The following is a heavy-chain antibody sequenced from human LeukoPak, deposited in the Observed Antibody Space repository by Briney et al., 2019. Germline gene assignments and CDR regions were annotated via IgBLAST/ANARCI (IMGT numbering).Heavy chain of an antibody. CDR1: GFTFGTYW. CDR2: ISYDGNNK. CDR3: AKVPRQSGWYPLSDS. D-gene: IGHD6-13*01. V-gene: IGHV3-30*18. Sequence: GGSLRLSCAASGFTFGTYWMSWVRQAPGKGLEWVAVISYDGNNKYYADSVKGRFTISRDNSRNTLYLQMNTLRAEDTAVYYCAKVPRQSGWYPLSDSWGQGALVTVSS. J-gene: IGHJ5*01.